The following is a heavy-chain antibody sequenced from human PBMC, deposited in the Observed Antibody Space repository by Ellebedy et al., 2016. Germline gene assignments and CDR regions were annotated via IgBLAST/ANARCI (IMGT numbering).Heavy chain of an antibody. CDR2: IFSNDEK. Sequence: SGPTLVXPTETLTLPCTVSGFSLSNARMGVSWIRQPPGKALEWLAHIFSNDEKSYSTSLKSRLTISKDTSKSQVVLTMTNMDPVDTATYYCARIHYDSSGYYSFDYWGQGTLVTVSS. CDR1: GFSLSNARMG. J-gene: IGHJ4*02. CDR3: ARIHYDSSGYYSFDY. V-gene: IGHV2-26*01. D-gene: IGHD3-22*01.